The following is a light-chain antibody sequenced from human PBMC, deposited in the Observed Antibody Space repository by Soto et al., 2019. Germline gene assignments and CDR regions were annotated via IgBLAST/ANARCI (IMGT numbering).Light chain of an antibody. CDR2: SNN. Sequence: QSVLTQPPSASGTPGQRVTISCSGSSSNIGSNTVNWYQQLPGTAPKLLIYSNNQWPSGVPDRLSGSKSGTSASLAISGLQSEDEADYYCAAWDDNLNGLIFGGGTKVTVL. CDR3: AAWDDNLNGLI. J-gene: IGLJ2*01. CDR1: SSNIGSNT. V-gene: IGLV1-44*01.